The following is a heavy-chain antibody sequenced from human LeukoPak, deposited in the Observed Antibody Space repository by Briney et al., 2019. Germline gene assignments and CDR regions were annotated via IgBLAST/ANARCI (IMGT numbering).Heavy chain of an antibody. CDR2: INPNSGGT. Sequence: ASVKVSCKASGYTFTSYDINWVRQATGQGLEWMGWINPNSGGTNYAQKFQGRVTMTRDTSISTAYMELSRLRSDDTAVYYCARGFNSVRRGSDPPTWGQGTLVTVSS. D-gene: IGHD2/OR15-2a*01. J-gene: IGHJ5*02. CDR1: GYTFTSYD. V-gene: IGHV1-2*02. CDR3: ARGFNSVRRGSDPPT.